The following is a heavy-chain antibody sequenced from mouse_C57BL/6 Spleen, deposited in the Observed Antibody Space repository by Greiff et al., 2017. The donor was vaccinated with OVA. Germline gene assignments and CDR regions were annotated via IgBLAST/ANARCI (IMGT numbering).Heavy chain of an antibody. CDR2: IRLKYDNYAT. CDR1: GFTFSNYW. J-gene: IGHJ4*01. Sequence: EVKVEESGGGLVQPGGSMKLSCVASGFTFSNYWMNWVRQSPEKGLEWVAQIRLKYDNYATHYAESVKGRFTISRDDSKSSVYLQMNNLRAEDTGIDYGTGPLRRSYYYAMDYWGQGTSVTVSS. D-gene: IGHD2-12*01. CDR3: TGPLRRSYYYAMDY. V-gene: IGHV6-3*01.